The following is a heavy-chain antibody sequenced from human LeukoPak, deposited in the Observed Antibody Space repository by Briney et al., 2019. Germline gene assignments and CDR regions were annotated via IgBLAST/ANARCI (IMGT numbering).Heavy chain of an antibody. J-gene: IGHJ3*02. CDR1: GGTFSSYA. Sequence: GASVKVSCKASGGTFSSYAINWVRQAPGQGLEWMGGIIPIFGTANYAQKFQGRVTITTDESTSTAYMELSSLRSEDTAVYYCAGALTGTTKGTPFDAFDIWGQGTMVTVSS. V-gene: IGHV1-69*05. CDR3: AGALTGTTKGTPFDAFDI. D-gene: IGHD1-20*01. CDR2: IIPIFGTA.